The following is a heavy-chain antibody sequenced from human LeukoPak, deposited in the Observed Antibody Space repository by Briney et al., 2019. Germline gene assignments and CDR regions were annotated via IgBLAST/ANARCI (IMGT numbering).Heavy chain of an antibody. D-gene: IGHD7-27*01. J-gene: IGHJ4*02. CDR1: GFIFSSYV. Sequence: PGGSLRLSCAASGFIFSSYVMIWVRQAPGKGLEWVSIIGTSGGDIHYADSVKGRFSISRDNSKKTLSLQMNSLRVDDTAVYYCARDPNWGSGYWGQGTLVTVSS. V-gene: IGHV3-23*01. CDR2: IGTSGGDI. CDR3: ARDPNWGSGY.